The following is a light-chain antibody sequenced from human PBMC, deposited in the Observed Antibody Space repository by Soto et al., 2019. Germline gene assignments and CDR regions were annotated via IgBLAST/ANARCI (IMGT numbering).Light chain of an antibody. CDR1: QSVSSY. Sequence: IVLTHSPATLSLSPWERATLSCRASQSVSSYLAWYQQKPGQAPRLLICGASTRATGIPARFSGSGSGTEFTLTISSLQSEDFAVYYCQQYNNWPGTFGQGTKVDIK. J-gene: IGKJ1*01. CDR3: QQYNNWPGT. CDR2: GAS. V-gene: IGKV3-15*01.